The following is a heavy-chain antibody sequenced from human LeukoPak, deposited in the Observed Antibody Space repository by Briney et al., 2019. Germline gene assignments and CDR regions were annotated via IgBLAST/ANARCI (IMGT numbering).Heavy chain of an antibody. V-gene: IGHV3-30*04. J-gene: IGHJ5*02. D-gene: IGHD3-10*01. CDR1: GFTFSSYA. CDR3: AGEVYGSGSYYNFRFDP. Sequence: GRSLRLSCAASGFTFSSYAMHWVRQAPGKGLEWVAVISYDGSNKYYADSVKGRFTISRDNSKNTLYLQMNSLRAEDTAVYYCAGEVYGSGSYYNFRFDPWGQGTLATVSS. CDR2: ISYDGSNK.